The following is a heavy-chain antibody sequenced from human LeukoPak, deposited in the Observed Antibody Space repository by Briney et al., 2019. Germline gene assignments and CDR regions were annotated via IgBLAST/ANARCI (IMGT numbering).Heavy chain of an antibody. D-gene: IGHD3-22*01. CDR1: GFTFSSYA. V-gene: IGHV3-23*01. CDR2: ISGSGGST. Sequence: SGGSLRLSCAASGFTFSSYAMSWVRQAPGKGLEWASAISGSGGSTYYADSVKGRFTISRDNSKNTLYLQMNSLRAEDTAVYYCAKDYYDSSGYYYVSYFDYWGQGTLVTVSS. CDR3: AKDYYDSSGYYYVSYFDY. J-gene: IGHJ4*02.